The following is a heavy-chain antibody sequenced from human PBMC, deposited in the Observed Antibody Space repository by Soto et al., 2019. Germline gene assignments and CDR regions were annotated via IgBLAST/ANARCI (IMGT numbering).Heavy chain of an antibody. V-gene: IGHV1-2*02. CDR2: INAHSGGT. J-gene: IGHJ5*02. CDR3: AKDLTRQLAYWLDP. Sequence: EASVKVSCKASGYSFTDYHIHWVRQAPGQGLEWMGWINAHSGGTEYAQKFQGRVTLTRDTSIATAYLTLTSLTSDDTALYYCAKDLTRQLAYWLDPWGQGTQVTVSS. CDR1: GYSFTDYH. D-gene: IGHD6-6*01.